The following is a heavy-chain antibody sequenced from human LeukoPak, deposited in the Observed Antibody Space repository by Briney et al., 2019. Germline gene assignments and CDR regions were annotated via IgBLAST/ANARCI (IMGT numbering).Heavy chain of an antibody. CDR1: GFTFSSYA. Sequence: PGGFLRLSCAASGFTFSSYAMHWVRQAPGKGLEYVSAISSNGGSTYYANSVKGRFTISRDNAKKSLYLQMNSLRAEDTAVYYCARQAGVAATLILYYDSSGNAFDIWGQGTMVTVSS. CDR3: ARQAGVAATLILYYDSSGNAFDI. D-gene: IGHD3-22*01. CDR2: ISSNGGST. J-gene: IGHJ3*02. V-gene: IGHV3-64*01.